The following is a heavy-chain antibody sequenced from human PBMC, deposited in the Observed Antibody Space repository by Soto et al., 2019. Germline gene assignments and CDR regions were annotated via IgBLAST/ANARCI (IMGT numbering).Heavy chain of an antibody. CDR3: AKDGTTAGIHYYGMDI. CDR1: GFTLTSYG. D-gene: IGHD1-1*01. CDR2: IGRGGDT. J-gene: IGHJ6*02. Sequence: GGSLRLSCEVSGFTLTSYGMNWVRQAPDKGLEWVSTIGRGGDTFYADSVRGRFTISRDNSKNTLFLQMNSLRAEDTALYFCAKDGTTAGIHYYGMDIWGQGTTVTVSS. V-gene: IGHV3-23*01.